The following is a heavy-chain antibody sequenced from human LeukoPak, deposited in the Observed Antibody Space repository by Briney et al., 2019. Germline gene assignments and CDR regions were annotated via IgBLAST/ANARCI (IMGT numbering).Heavy chain of an antibody. J-gene: IGHJ6*03. CDR3: ARGHDYGDYLLYYYYYYYMDV. V-gene: IGHV1-8*01. CDR1: GYTFTSYD. D-gene: IGHD4-17*01. CDR2: MNPNSGNT. Sequence: GASVKVSCKASGYTFTSYDINWVRQATGQGLEWMGWMNPNSGNTGYAQKFQGRVTLTRNTSISTAYMELSSLRSEDTAVYYCARGHDYGDYLLYYYYYYYMDVWGKGTTVTVSS.